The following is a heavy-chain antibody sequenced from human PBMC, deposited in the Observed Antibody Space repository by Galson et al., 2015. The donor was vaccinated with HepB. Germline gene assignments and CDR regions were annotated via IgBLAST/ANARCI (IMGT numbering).Heavy chain of an antibody. D-gene: IGHD6-13*01. Sequence: SVKVSCKVSGYTLTELSMHWVRQAPGKGLEWMGGFDPEDGETIYAQKFQGRVTMTDDTSTNTAYLELSSLRSEDTAVYYCATAAAGTFYYYGMDVWGQGTTVTVSS. V-gene: IGHV1-24*01. CDR1: GYTLTELS. J-gene: IGHJ6*02. CDR2: FDPEDGET. CDR3: ATAAAGTFYYYGMDV.